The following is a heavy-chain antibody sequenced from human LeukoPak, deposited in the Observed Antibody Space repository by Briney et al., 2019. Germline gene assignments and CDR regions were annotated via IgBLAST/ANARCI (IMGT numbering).Heavy chain of an antibody. CDR1: GFTFNTYV. J-gene: IGHJ3*02. CDR2: IVQDGYRK. CDR3: VRENDAFDI. V-gene: IGHV3-30*04. Sequence: GGSLRLSCAASGFTFNTYVMHWVRQAPGKGLEWVAAIVQDGYRKHYADSGKGRFTISRDNSKNTLYLQMDSLRVEDTAVYYCVRENDAFDIWGQGTVVTVSS.